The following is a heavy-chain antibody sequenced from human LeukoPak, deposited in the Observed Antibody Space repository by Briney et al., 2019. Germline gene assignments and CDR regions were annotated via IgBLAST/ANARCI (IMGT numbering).Heavy chain of an antibody. CDR1: GYTLTELS. D-gene: IGHD6-19*01. J-gene: IGHJ4*02. CDR2: FDPEDGET. V-gene: IGHV1-24*01. Sequence: ASVEVSCKVSGYTLTELSMHWVRQAPGKGLEWMGGFDPEDGETNYAQKFQGRVTMTRDTSTDTAYMERSSLRSEDTAVYYSGTSIAVAGFRFDDWRQRSLVT. CDR3: GTSIAVAGFRFDD.